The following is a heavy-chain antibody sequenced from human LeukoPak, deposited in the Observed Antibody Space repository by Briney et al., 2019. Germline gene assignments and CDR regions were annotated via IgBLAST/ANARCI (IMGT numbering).Heavy chain of an antibody. V-gene: IGHV3-23*01. J-gene: IGHJ3*02. CDR2: IRPSGDNT. CDR1: GFTFSSYD. CDR3: AKGRIAVAGPDAFDI. Sequence: GGSLRLSCAASGFTFSSYDMTWVRQAPGRGLEWVSSIRPSGDNTYYGDSVKGRFTISRDNSKNTLYLQMNSLRAEDTAVYYCAKGRIAVAGPDAFDIWGQGTMVTVSS. D-gene: IGHD6-19*01.